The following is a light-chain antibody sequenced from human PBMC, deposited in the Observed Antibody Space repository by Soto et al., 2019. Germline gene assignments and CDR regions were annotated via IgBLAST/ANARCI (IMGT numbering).Light chain of an antibody. V-gene: IGKV3-20*01. CDR3: QQYDVSPIT. J-gene: IGKJ5*01. CDR1: QSVRSER. CDR2: DAS. Sequence: EVVMTQSPATLSVSPGERVTLSCRASQSVRSERLAWYQHKRGQAPRLVIFDASSRATGIPERFSGSGSGTDFTLTITRLEPEDFAVYFCQQYDVSPITFGLGTRLEI.